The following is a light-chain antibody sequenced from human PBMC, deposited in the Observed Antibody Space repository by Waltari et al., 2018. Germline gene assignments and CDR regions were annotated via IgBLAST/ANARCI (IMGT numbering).Light chain of an antibody. V-gene: IGLV2-23*02. CDR2: EVN. CDR3: CSFATNSIVI. J-gene: IGLJ2*01. CDR1: GSDVGSYNL. Sequence: QSALTQPASVSGSPGQSITISCTGTGSDVGSYNLVSWYQQHPGKAPKLIIYEVNKRRSGVSVRFSGAKSGVTAFLTILGLQAEDEAVYFCCSFATNSIVIFGGGTKLTVL.